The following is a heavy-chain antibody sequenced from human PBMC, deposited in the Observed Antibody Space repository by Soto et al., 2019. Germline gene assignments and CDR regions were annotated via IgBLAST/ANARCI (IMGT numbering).Heavy chain of an antibody. V-gene: IGHV4-39*02. CDR1: GGSISSTSYY. J-gene: IGHJ5*02. Sequence: SETLSLTCSVSGGSISSTSYYWGWIRQPPGKGLEWIASIYYTGSTYYSPSLKSRVTISVDTSKNLFSLELNSVTAADTAVYYCARGRALYCSGGSCYWFDPWGQGTLVTVPQ. D-gene: IGHD2-15*01. CDR2: IYYTGST. CDR3: ARGRALYCSGGSCYWFDP.